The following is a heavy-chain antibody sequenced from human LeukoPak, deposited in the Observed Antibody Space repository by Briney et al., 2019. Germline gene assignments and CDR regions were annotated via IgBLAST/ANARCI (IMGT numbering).Heavy chain of an antibody. V-gene: IGHV4-59*08. Sequence: SETLSLTCTVSGGSISSYYWSWIRQPPGKGLEWIGYIYYGGSTNYNPSLKSRVTISVDTSKNQFSLKLSSVTAADTAVYYCARHSYYNFWGQGTLVTVSS. D-gene: IGHD3-3*01. CDR1: GGSISSYY. J-gene: IGHJ4*02. CDR2: IYYGGST. CDR3: ARHSYYNF.